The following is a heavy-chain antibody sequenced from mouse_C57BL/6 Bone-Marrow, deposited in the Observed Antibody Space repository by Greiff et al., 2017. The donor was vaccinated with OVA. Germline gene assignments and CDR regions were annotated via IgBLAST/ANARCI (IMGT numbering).Heavy chain of an antibody. J-gene: IGHJ4*01. CDR1: GFSFNTYA. D-gene: IGHD1-1*02. CDR2: IRSKSNNYAT. Sequence: EVKLVESGGGLVQPKGSLKLSCAASGFSFNTYAMNWVRQAPGKGLEWVARIRSKSNNYATYYAESVKDRFTISRDDSESMLYLQMNNLKTEDTAMYYCVRQRVGAMDYWGQGTSVTVSS. CDR3: VRQRVGAMDY. V-gene: IGHV10-1*01.